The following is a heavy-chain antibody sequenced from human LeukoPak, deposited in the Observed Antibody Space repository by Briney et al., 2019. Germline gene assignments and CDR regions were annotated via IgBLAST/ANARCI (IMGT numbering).Heavy chain of an antibody. Sequence: GGSLRLSCAASGFTFSSSAMSWVRQAPGKGLEWVSVIYGGGKTYYADSVKGRFTLSRDNAKNSLYLQMNSLRAEDTAAYYCARGHDYGDYWGQGTLVTVSS. CDR3: ARGHDYGDY. CDR1: GFTFSSSA. D-gene: IGHD4-17*01. V-gene: IGHV3-66*01. CDR2: IYGGGKT. J-gene: IGHJ4*02.